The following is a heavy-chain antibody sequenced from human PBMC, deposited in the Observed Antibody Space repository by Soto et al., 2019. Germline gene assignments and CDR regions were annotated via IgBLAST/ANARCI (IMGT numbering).Heavy chain of an antibody. V-gene: IGHV5-51*01. Sequence: GESLKISCQGSGYRFSSYWIAWVRQMPGKGLEWMGIIYPGDSDTRYSPSFEGQVTISADKSNSTAYLQWSSLRASDTAMYYCARQGSNGAYYYYGMDVWGQGTTVTVSS. CDR1: GYRFSSYW. CDR2: IYPGDSDT. D-gene: IGHD3-16*01. J-gene: IGHJ6*02. CDR3: ARQGSNGAYYYYGMDV.